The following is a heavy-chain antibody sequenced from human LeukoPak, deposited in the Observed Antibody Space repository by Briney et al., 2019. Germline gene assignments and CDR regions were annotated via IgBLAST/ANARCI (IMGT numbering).Heavy chain of an antibody. CDR3: ARERVTGTSYYYYYGMDV. D-gene: IGHD6-19*01. J-gene: IGHJ6*02. V-gene: IGHV3-33*01. CDR1: GFTFSSYA. Sequence: GGSLRLSCAASGFTFSSYAMHWDRQASGKGLEWVAVIWHDGSNKYYAASVKGRFTVSRDNSKNTLYLQINSLRAEDTAVYYCARERVTGTSYYYYYGMDVWGQGTTVTVSS. CDR2: IWHDGSNK.